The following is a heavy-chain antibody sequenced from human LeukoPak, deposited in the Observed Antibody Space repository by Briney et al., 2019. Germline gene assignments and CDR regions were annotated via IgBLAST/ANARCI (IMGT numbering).Heavy chain of an antibody. J-gene: IGHJ4*02. D-gene: IGHD6-13*01. Sequence: GGSLRLSCKASGFAVSNNYMNWVRQAPGEGLEWVSLIHSGGNTNYADSVDGPITLSRNNSKNTLYLQMTKVRGEDPAVYDRARGPPGIATSVSGGWGQGTLVTASS. CDR2: IHSGGNT. V-gene: IGHV3-53*01. CDR1: GFAVSNNY. CDR3: ARGPPGIATSVSGG.